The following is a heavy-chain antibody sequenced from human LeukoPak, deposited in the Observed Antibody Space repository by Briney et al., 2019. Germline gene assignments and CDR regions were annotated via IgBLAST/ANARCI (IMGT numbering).Heavy chain of an antibody. J-gene: IGHJ6*03. CDR1: GFIFSSNG. Sequence: GGSLRLSCAASGFIFSSNGMSWVRQAPGKGLEWVAALSSSGESTYYADSVKGRFTISRDTAKNTLYLQMNSLRAEDTAVYYCARAGYGDYKWGYYYYMDVWGKGTTVTISS. D-gene: IGHD4-17*01. V-gene: IGHV3-23*01. CDR2: LSSSGEST. CDR3: ARAGYGDYKWGYYYYMDV.